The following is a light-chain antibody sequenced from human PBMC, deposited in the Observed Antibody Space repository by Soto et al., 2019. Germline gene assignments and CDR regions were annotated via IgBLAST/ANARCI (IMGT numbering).Light chain of an antibody. CDR2: DVS. CDR1: SSDVGGYDY. Sequence: QSALTQPASVSESPGQSITISCSGTSSDVGGYDYVSWYQQHSGKAPKLMIFDVSDRPSGVSNRFSGSKSGSTASLTISGLQAEDEADYYCSSYRSRDILIFGGGTKLTVL. J-gene: IGLJ2*01. V-gene: IGLV2-14*03. CDR3: SSYRSRDILI.